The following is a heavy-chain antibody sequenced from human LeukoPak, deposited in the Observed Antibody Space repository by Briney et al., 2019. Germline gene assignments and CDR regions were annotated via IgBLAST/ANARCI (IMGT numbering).Heavy chain of an antibody. Sequence: GGSLRLSCAASGFTFTTYAMSWVRQAPGKGLEGVSSISIGGSSTYYAASVKGRFTIFRDHSKSTLYLQMKSLRVEDTAVYYCVKDPLRGYDIMTGNYWNFGYWGQGTLVTVSS. D-gene: IGHD3-9*01. CDR1: GFTFTTYA. CDR3: VKDPLRGYDIMTGNYWNFGY. CDR2: ISIGGSST. V-gene: IGHV3-23*01. J-gene: IGHJ4*02.